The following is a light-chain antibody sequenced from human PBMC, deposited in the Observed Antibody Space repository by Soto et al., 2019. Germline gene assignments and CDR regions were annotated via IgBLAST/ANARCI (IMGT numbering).Light chain of an antibody. CDR2: GSS. CDR3: QQYGSSPRT. J-gene: IGKJ1*01. V-gene: IGKV3-20*01. Sequence: EIVLTQSPGTLSLSPGERATLSCRASQNVASSYLAWYQRKPGQAPRLLIYGSSIRGAGIPDRFSGSGSGTDFTLTISRLDPEDFAVYFCQQYGSSPRTFGQGTKVDIK. CDR1: QNVASSY.